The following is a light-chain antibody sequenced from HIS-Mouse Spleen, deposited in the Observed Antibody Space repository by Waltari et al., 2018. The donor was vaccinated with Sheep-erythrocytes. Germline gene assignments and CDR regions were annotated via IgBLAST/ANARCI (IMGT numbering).Light chain of an antibody. V-gene: IGLV2-23*01. CDR1: SSDVGSYNL. CDR2: EGS. J-gene: IGLJ3*02. CDR3: CSYAGSSTWV. Sequence: QSALTQPASVSGSPGQSITISCTGTSSDVGSYNLVSWYQQHTGKAPKLRIYEGSKGPSWVPNRLSCSKSGNTASLTISGLQAEDEADYYCCSYAGSSTWVFGGGTKLTVL.